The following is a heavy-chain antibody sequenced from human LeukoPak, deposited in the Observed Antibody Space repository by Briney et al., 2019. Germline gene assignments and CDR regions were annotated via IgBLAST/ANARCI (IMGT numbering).Heavy chain of an antibody. CDR3: ASEYKYDSSGANAFDI. V-gene: IGHV1-2*02. CDR1: GYTFTGYY. Sequence: ASVKVSCKASGYTFTGYYMHWVRPAPGQGLEGMGWIHPNTGGTKYAQKLQGRVNMTRDTSSSTAYLELSSLRSADTAVYYCASEYKYDSSGANAFDIWGQGTMVTVSS. J-gene: IGHJ3*02. CDR2: IHPNTGGT. D-gene: IGHD3-22*01.